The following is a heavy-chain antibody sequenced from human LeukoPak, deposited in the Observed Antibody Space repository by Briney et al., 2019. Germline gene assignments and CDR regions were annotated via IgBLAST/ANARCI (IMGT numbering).Heavy chain of an antibody. J-gene: IGHJ4*02. CDR3: AKGSSGWFQFDY. Sequence: QPGGSLRLSCAGSGFTFGSYSMNWVRQAPGKGLEWVSGISWNSGSIGYADSVKGRFTISRDNAKNSLYLQMNSLRAEDMALYYCAKGSSGWFQFDYWGQGTLVTVSS. CDR2: ISWNSGSI. CDR1: GFTFGSYS. D-gene: IGHD6-19*01. V-gene: IGHV3-9*03.